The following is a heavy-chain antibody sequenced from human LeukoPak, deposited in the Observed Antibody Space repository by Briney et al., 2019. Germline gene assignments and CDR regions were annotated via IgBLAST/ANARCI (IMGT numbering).Heavy chain of an antibody. Sequence: SETLSLTCTVSGGSISSYYWSWIRQPPGKGLEWIGYIYYSGSTNYNPFLKSRVTISVDTSKNQFSLKLSSVTAADTAVYYCAREAGYYDSSGYYGIWGQGTMVTVSS. CDR3: AREAGYYDSSGYYGI. D-gene: IGHD3-22*01. CDR2: IYYSGST. V-gene: IGHV4-59*01. J-gene: IGHJ3*02. CDR1: GGSISSYY.